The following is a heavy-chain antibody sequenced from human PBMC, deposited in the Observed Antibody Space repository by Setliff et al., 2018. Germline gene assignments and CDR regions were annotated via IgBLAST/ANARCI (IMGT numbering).Heavy chain of an antibody. D-gene: IGHD5-12*01. CDR2: IKQDGTGM. V-gene: IGHV3-7*03. Sequence: PGGSLRLSCAASGFTFSSYWMNWVRQAPGKGLEWVANIKQDGTGMYYLDSVKGRFTISRDNEKDSLFLLMNSLRAEDTAVYYCAGGSGWLITNWGKGTTVTVSS. CDR3: AGGSGWLITN. CDR1: GFTFSSYW. J-gene: IGHJ6*04.